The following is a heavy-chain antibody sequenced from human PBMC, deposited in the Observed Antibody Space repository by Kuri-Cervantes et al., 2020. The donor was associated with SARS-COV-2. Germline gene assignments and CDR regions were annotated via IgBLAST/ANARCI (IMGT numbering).Heavy chain of an antibody. CDR2: IYHSGST. CDR1: GGSISSGGYY. D-gene: IGHD2-2*02. V-gene: IGHV4-30-2*01. CDR3: ATLSHSFLGYCSSTSCYNGDY. J-gene: IGHJ4*02. Sequence: SETLSLTCTVSGGSISSGGYYWSWIRQPPGEGLEWIGYIYHSGSTYYNPSLKSRVTISVDRSKNQFSLKLSSVTAADTAVYYCATLSHSFLGYCSSTSCYNGDYWGQGTLVTVSS.